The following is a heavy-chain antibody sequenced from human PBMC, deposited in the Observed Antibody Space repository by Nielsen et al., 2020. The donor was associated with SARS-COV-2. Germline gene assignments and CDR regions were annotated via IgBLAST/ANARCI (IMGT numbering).Heavy chain of an antibody. CDR3: ARDYGYAGIVVVVAALVGDYGMDV. V-gene: IGHV3-74*01. D-gene: IGHD2-15*01. CDR1: GFTFSSYW. J-gene: IGHJ6*02. Sequence: GESLKISCAASGFTFSSYWMHWVRQAPGKGLVWVSRINSDGSSTSYADSVKGRFTISRDNAKNTLYLQVNSLRAEDTAVYYCARDYGYAGIVVVVAALVGDYGMDVWGQGTTVTVSS. CDR2: INSDGSST.